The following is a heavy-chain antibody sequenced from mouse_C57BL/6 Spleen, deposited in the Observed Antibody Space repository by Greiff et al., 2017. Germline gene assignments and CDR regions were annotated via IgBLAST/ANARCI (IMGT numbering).Heavy chain of an antibody. J-gene: IGHJ4*01. CDR2: ISSGSSTI. V-gene: IGHV5-17*01. CDR1: GFTFSDYG. D-gene: IGHD1-1*01. Sequence: EVQRVESGGGLVKPGGSLKLSCAASGFTFSDYGMHWVRQAPEKGLEWVAYISSGSSTIYYADTVKGRFTISRDNAKNTLFLQMTSLRSEDTAMYYCARITTVVATPYAMDYWGQGTSVTVSS. CDR3: ARITTVVATPYAMDY.